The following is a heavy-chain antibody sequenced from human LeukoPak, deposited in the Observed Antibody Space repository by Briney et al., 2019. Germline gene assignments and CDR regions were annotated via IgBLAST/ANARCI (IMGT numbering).Heavy chain of an antibody. J-gene: IGHJ2*01. CDR2: IYYSGST. D-gene: IGHD3-10*01. CDR3: VRDAYGAYYNKMAPEAWYFDL. CDR1: GGSISRGGYY. V-gene: IGHV4-31*03. Sequence: SQTLSLTCTVSGGSISRGGYYWSWIRQHPGKGPEWIGTIYYSGSTYYNPSLKSRVIISVDTSQNQFSLKLSSVTAADTAVYFCVRDAYGAYYNKMAPEAWYFDLWGRGTLDTVSS.